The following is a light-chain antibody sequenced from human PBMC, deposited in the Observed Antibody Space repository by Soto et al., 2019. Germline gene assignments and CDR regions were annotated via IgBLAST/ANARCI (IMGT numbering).Light chain of an antibody. J-gene: IGKJ2*01. V-gene: IGKV3-11*01. CDR2: GAS. Sequence: EIVLTQSPATLSLFPGERATLSCRASQHINSNLAWFSQKPGQAPRPLSFGASSRSTVIPDRFSGSGSGADVTLTISSLEPEEFAVYYCQQRSNWPPLYTFGQGTKVDIK. CDR1: QHINSN. CDR3: QQRSNWPPLYT.